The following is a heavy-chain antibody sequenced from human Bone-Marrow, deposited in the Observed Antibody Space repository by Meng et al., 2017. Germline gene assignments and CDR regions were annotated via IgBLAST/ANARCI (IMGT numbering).Heavy chain of an antibody. CDR2: IDWDDDE. CDR3: ARSPPIYGDYDPYFDY. CDR1: GFSLSTSGMC. D-gene: IGHD4-17*01. J-gene: IGHJ4*02. V-gene: IGHV2-70*20. Sequence: SGPTLVKPTHTLTLTCTFSGFSLSTSGMCVSWVRQPPGKALEWLSLIDWDDDEYYSTSLKTRLTISKDTSKSQVVLTLTNMDPVDTATYYCARSPPIYGDYDPYFDYCGQAIL.